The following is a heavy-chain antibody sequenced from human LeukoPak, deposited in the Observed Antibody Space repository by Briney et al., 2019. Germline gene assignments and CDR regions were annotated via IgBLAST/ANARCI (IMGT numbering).Heavy chain of an antibody. CDR3: ASLELRYFDWS. V-gene: IGHV4-39*01. Sequence: PSETLSLTCTVSGGSISSSNYYWGWIRQPPGKGLEWIGSIYYSGSTYYNPSLKSRVTISVDTSKNQFSLKLSSVTAADTAVYYCASLELRYFDWSWGQGTLVTVSS. D-gene: IGHD3-9*01. CDR1: GGSISSSNYY. J-gene: IGHJ5*02. CDR2: IYYSGST.